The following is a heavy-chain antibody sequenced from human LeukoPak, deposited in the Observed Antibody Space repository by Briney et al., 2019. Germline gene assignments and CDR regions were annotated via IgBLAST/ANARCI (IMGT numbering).Heavy chain of an antibody. V-gene: IGHV1-8*01. CDR3: ARGLRWYNSGIGY. J-gene: IGHJ4*02. Sequence: ASVTVSFKASGYTFTSYDINWVRQAPGQGLEWMGRMNPNSGNTGYAQKFQGRVTMTRNTSISTAYMELSSLRSEDTAVYYCARGLRWYNSGIGYWGQGTLVTVSS. CDR1: GYTFTSYD. D-gene: IGHD3-10*01. CDR2: MNPNSGNT.